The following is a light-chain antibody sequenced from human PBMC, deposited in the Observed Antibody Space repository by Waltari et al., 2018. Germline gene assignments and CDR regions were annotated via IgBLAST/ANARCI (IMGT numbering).Light chain of an antibody. Sequence: SSDLTQDPAVSVALGPTVRITCQGDLLRTYYGNWCRQKPGQPPELVIYGKNNRPSGIPDRFSASSSGNTASLIITGAQAEDEADYYCSSRELSGHVVFGGGTRLTVL. J-gene: IGLJ2*01. CDR1: LLRTYY. CDR2: GKN. CDR3: SSRELSGHVV. V-gene: IGLV3-19*01.